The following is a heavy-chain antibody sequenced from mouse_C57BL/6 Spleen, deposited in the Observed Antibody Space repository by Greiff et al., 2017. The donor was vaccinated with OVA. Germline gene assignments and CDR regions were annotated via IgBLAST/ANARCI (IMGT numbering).Heavy chain of an antibody. V-gene: IGHV10-1*01. Sequence: EVQLVESGGGLVQPKGSLKLSCAASGFSFNTYAMNWFRQAPGTGLAWVARIRSKSNTYATYYAASVKDRFTISRDDSESMLYLQMNNLKTEDTAMYYCLMGGYYGSSPRPYAMDYWGQGTSVTVSS. J-gene: IGHJ4*01. D-gene: IGHD1-1*01. CDR1: GFSFNTYA. CDR2: IRSKSNTYAT. CDR3: LMGGYYGSSPRPYAMDY.